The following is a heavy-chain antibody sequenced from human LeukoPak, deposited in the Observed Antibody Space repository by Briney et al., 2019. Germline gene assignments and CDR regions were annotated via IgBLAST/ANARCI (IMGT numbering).Heavy chain of an antibody. Sequence: GRSLRLSCTASGFTFDDYAMHWVRQAPGKGPEWVSGIGWNSGGIGYADSVKGRFTISRDNAKNSLYLQMNSLGAEDTALYYCAKGGIFSTRDAFDIWGQGTLVTVSS. CDR3: AKGGIFSTRDAFDI. J-gene: IGHJ3*02. CDR1: GFTFDDYA. CDR2: IGWNSGGI. V-gene: IGHV3-9*01. D-gene: IGHD1-26*01.